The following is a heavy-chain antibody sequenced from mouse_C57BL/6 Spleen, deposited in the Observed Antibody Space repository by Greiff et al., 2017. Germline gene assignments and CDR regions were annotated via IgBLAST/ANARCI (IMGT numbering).Heavy chain of an antibody. V-gene: IGHV5-4*03. CDR2: ISDGGSYT. Sequence: EVMLVESGGGLVKPGGSLKLSCAASGFTFSSYAMSWVRQTPEKRLEWVATISDGGSYTYYPDNVKGRFTISRDNAKNNLYLQMSHLKSEDTAMYYCARGLDSSGYLDYWGQGTTLTVSS. CDR1: GFTFSSYA. D-gene: IGHD3-2*02. CDR3: ARGLDSSGYLDY. J-gene: IGHJ2*01.